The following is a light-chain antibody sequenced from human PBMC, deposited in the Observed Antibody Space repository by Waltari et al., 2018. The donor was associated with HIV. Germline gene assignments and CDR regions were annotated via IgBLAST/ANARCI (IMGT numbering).Light chain of an antibody. CDR3: QTWVAGKVV. V-gene: IGLV4-69*01. J-gene: IGLJ3*02. CDR2: LNDQGGP. CDR1: SGYRPFP. Sequence: QLVLPQSPSASASLGASVNVTCTLNSGYRPFPVVALPQQPGKCPRFLLRLNDQGGPARGDEVPDRFSGSSSGAERYLTLSSLQSDDEADYYYQTWVAGKVVFGGGTKLTVL.